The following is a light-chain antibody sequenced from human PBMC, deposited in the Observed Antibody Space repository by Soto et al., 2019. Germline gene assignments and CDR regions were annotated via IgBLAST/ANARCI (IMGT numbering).Light chain of an antibody. CDR2: DVS. Sequence: EIVMTQSPATLSVFPGERATLSCRASQSISSNLAWFQQKPSQAPRLLIYDVSSRATGIPDRFSGSGSGTEFTLTISSLQSEDFAVYYCQQYNNWPRTFGQGTKVEIK. J-gene: IGKJ1*01. CDR3: QQYNNWPRT. V-gene: IGKV3D-15*01. CDR1: QSISSN.